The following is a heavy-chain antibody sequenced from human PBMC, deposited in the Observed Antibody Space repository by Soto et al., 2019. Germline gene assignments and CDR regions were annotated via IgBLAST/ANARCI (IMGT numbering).Heavy chain of an antibody. CDR1: GGSISSGGYY. Sequence: QVQLQESGPGLVKPSQTLSLTCTVSGGSISSGGYYWSWIRQHPGKGLEWIGYIYYSGSTYYNPSLKNRVTISVATSKNHFSLKRSSVTAADTAVYYCARGSVGPIPFDSWGQGTLVTVSS. V-gene: IGHV4-31*03. CDR2: IYYSGST. CDR3: ARGSVGPIPFDS. D-gene: IGHD1-26*01. J-gene: IGHJ4*02.